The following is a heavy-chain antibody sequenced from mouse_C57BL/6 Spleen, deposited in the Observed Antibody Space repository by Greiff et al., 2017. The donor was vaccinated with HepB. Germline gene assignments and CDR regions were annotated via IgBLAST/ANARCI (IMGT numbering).Heavy chain of an antibody. CDR3: ARRDYGHWYFDV. Sequence: QVQLQQSGPELVKPGASVKISCKASGYSFTSYYIHWVKQRPGQGLEWIGWIYPGSGNTKYNEKFKGKATLTADTSSSTAYMQLSSRTSEDSAVYYCARRDYGHWYFDVWGTGTTVTVSS. V-gene: IGHV1-66*01. J-gene: IGHJ1*03. CDR2: IYPGSGNT. D-gene: IGHD1-2*01. CDR1: GYSFTSYY.